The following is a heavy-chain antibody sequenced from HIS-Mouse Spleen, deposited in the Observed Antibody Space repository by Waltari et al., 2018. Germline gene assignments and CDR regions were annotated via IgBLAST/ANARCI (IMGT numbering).Heavy chain of an antibody. V-gene: IGHV4-39*07. Sequence: QLQLQESGPGLVKPSETLSLTCTVSGGSISSSSYYWGWIRQPPGEGLEWIGSIYYSGSTYYNPSLTRRVTISVDTSKNQFSLKLSSVTAADTAVYYCAREIPYSSSWYDWYFDLWGRGTLVTVSS. CDR2: IYYSGST. CDR3: AREIPYSSSWYDWYFDL. J-gene: IGHJ2*01. D-gene: IGHD6-13*01. CDR1: GGSISSSSYY.